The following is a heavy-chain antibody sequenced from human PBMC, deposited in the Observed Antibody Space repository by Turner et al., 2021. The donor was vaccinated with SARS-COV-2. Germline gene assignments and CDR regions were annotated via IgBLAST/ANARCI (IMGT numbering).Heavy chain of an antibody. CDR1: GFTFSSYS. CDR3: ARGANGNFDY. D-gene: IGHD1-26*01. J-gene: IGHJ4*02. V-gene: IGHV3-21*01. CDR2: ISSTSNYI. Sequence: EVQLVESGGGLVKPGGSLRLSCSASGFTFSSYSRNWVRQAPGKGLEWVSSISSTSNYIFYADSVKGRFTISRDNAKNSLYLQMNSLRVEDTAVYYCARGANGNFDYWGQGALVTVSS.